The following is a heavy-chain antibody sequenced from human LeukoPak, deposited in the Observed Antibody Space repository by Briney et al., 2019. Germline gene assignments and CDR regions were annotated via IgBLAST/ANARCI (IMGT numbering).Heavy chain of an antibody. CDR1: GGSISSSSYY. D-gene: IGHD6-6*01. CDR3: ARDLLAARPGRRDY. V-gene: IGHV4-39*07. Sequence: SETLSLTCTVSGGSISSSSYYWGWIRQPPGKGLEWIGSIYYSGSTYYNPSLKSRVTISVDTSKNQFSLKLSSVTAADTAVYYCARDLLAARPGRRDYWGQGTLVTVSS. CDR2: IYYSGST. J-gene: IGHJ4*02.